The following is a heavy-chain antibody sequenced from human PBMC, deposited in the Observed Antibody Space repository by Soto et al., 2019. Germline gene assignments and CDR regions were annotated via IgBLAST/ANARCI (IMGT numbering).Heavy chain of an antibody. CDR1: GYTFTGYY. CDR3: ARALQVPEYYYGSGSPGPYYYYYYMDV. Sequence: ASVKVSCKASGYTFTGYYMHWVRQAPGQGLEWMGWINPNSGGTNYAQKFQGWVTMTRDTSISTAYMELSRLRSDETAVYYCARALQVPEYYYGSGSPGPYYYYYYMDVWGKGTTVTVSS. J-gene: IGHJ6*03. D-gene: IGHD3-10*01. V-gene: IGHV1-2*04. CDR2: INPNSGGT.